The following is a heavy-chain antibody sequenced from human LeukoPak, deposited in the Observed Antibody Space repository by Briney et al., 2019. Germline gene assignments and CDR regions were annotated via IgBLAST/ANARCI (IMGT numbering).Heavy chain of an antibody. CDR2: IYTSGSA. CDR1: GGSISSGSYY. Sequence: SENLSLTCTGSGGSISSGSYYWHWIRQPAGKGLEWIARIYTSGSANYNPSLKSRITITVDTSKNQFSLKLSSVATADTAGDYCARGTEYSSGWYGPFDYWGQGTLVTVSS. D-gene: IGHD6-19*01. V-gene: IGHV4-61*02. CDR3: ARGTEYSSGWYGPFDY. J-gene: IGHJ4*02.